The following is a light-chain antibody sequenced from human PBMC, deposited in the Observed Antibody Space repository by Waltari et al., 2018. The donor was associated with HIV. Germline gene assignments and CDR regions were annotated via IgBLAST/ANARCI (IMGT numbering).Light chain of an antibody. J-gene: IGKJ1*01. V-gene: IGKV3-15*01. CDR2: GAF. CDR1: QNIDSD. Sequence: EVLMTQSPDTVSVSAGERATLSCRACQNIDSDSAWYQRKPGQAPRLLIHGAFNRAAGIPARFSGSGSGTTFTLTSSSLQPEDFGLYFWQQYNDWPGTFGQGTKVEI. CDR3: QQYNDWPGT.